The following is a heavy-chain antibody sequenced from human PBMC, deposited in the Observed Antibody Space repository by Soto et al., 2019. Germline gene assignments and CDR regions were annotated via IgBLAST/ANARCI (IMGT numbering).Heavy chain of an antibody. Sequence: APVKVSCKASGYTFTSYGISWVRQAPGQGLEWMGWISAYNGNTNYAQKLQGRVTMTTDTSTSTAYMELRSLRSDDTAVYYCAGHSSGWFEYWFDPWGQGTLVTVSS. CDR1: GYTFTSYG. D-gene: IGHD6-19*01. CDR3: AGHSSGWFEYWFDP. V-gene: IGHV1-18*01. J-gene: IGHJ5*02. CDR2: ISAYNGNT.